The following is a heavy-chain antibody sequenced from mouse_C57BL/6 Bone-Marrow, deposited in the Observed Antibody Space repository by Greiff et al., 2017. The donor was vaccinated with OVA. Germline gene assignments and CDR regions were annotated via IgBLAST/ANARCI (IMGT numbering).Heavy chain of an antibody. Sequence: EVQLQQSVAELVRPGASVKLSCTASGFNFTNSYMHWVKQRPEQGLEWIGRIDPANGNTKYAPKFQGKATITADTSSNTAYLQLSSLTSEDTAIYCCATSYDYDGGWYFDVWGTGTTVTVSS. CDR3: ATSYDYDGGWYFDV. V-gene: IGHV14-3*01. D-gene: IGHD2-4*01. CDR1: GFNFTNSY. J-gene: IGHJ1*03. CDR2: IDPANGNT.